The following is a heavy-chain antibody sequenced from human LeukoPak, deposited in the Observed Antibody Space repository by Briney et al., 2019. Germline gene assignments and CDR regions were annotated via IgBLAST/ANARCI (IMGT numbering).Heavy chain of an antibody. J-gene: IGHJ3*02. Sequence: SETLSLTFTVSGGSISSSSYYWSWIRQPPGKGLEWIGEINHSGSTNYNPSLKSRVTISVDTSKNQFSLKLSSVTAADTAVYYCARHARRITMVRGASRAFDIWGQGTMVTVSS. D-gene: IGHD3-10*01. CDR2: INHSGST. CDR3: ARHARRITMVRGASRAFDI. V-gene: IGHV4-39*01. CDR1: GGSISSSSYY.